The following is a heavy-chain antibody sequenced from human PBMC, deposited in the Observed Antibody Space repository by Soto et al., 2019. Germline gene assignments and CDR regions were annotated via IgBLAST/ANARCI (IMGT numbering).Heavy chain of an antibody. V-gene: IGHV1-69*01. J-gene: IGHJ4*02. CDR2: IVPIFGTA. CDR3: ASPTGKLDY. D-gene: IGHD2-8*02. CDR1: GGTFSNYA. Sequence: QVQLVQSGAEVKKPGSSVKVSCRTSGGTFSNYAISWVRQAPGQGLEWMEGIVPIFGTATYAQKFQGRVTITADESTSTAYMELSSLRSDDTAVYYCASPTGKLDYWGQGTLVTVSS.